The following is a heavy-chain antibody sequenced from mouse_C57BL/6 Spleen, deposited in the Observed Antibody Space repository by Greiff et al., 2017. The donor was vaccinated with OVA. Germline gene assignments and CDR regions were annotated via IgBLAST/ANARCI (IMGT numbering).Heavy chain of an antibody. J-gene: IGHJ1*03. Sequence: VQLQQSGAELVKPGASVKVSCTASGFNIKDYYMHWVKQRTEQGLEWIGRIDPEDGETKYAPKFQGKATITADTSSNTAYLQLSSLTSEDTAVYYCALYYGSSDWYFDVWGTGTTVTVSS. CDR1: GFNIKDYY. D-gene: IGHD1-1*01. CDR3: ALYYGSSDWYFDV. V-gene: IGHV14-2*01. CDR2: IDPEDGET.